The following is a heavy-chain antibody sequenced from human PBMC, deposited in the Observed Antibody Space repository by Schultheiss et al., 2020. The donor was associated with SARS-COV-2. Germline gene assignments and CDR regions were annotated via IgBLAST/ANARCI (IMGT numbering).Heavy chain of an antibody. J-gene: IGHJ5*02. CDR3: ARDPGTPNWFDP. V-gene: IGHV4-61*08. CDR1: GGSISSGGYY. D-gene: IGHD1-26*01. CDR2: IYHSGTT. Sequence: SETLSLTCTVSGGSISSGGYYWSWIRQSPGKGLEWIGYIYHSGTTEYNPSLRSRVTMSLDTSNSHFSLKLSSVTAADTAVYYCARDPGTPNWFDPWGQGTLVTVSS.